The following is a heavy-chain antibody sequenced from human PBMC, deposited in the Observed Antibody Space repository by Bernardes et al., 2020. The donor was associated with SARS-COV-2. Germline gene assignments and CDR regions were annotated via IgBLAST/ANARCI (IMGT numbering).Heavy chain of an antibody. CDR3: ARQGPYYDFWNNYYYYGMDV. CDR1: GFSLSTSGVG. Sequence: SGPTLVKPTQTLTLTCTFSGFSLSTSGVGVGWIRQPPGKALEWLALIYWDDDKRYSPSLKSRLTITKDTSKNQVVLTMTNMDPVDTATYYCARQGPYYDFWNNYYYYGMDVWGQGTTVTVSS. V-gene: IGHV2-5*02. J-gene: IGHJ6*02. D-gene: IGHD3-3*01. CDR2: IYWDDDK.